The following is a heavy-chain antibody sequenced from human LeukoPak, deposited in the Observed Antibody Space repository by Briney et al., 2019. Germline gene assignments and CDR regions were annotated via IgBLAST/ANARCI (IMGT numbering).Heavy chain of an antibody. D-gene: IGHD3-16*01. J-gene: IGHJ3*02. CDR2: IYSGGST. Sequence: GGSLRLSCAASGFSFSSHWMHWVRQAPGKGLVWVSVIYSGGSTFFADTVKGRFTISRDNSKNTMYLQMNSLRAEDTAVYYCARGGIMISFGGVYVFDIWGQGTMVTVSS. CDR1: GFSFSSHW. V-gene: IGHV3-53*01. CDR3: ARGGIMISFGGVYVFDI.